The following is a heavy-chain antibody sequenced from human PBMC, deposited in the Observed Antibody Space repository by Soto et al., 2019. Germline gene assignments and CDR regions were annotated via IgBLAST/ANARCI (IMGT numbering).Heavy chain of an antibody. D-gene: IGHD3-3*01. J-gene: IGHJ4*02. CDR2: INSDGSST. CDR3: ASPHYDFWSGYYVG. V-gene: IGHV3-74*01. Sequence: GGSLRLSCAASGFTFSSYWMHWVRQAPGKGLVWVSRINSDGSSTSYADSVKGRFTISRDNAKNTLYLQMNSLGAEDTAVYYCASPHYDFWSGYYVGWGQGTLVTVSS. CDR1: GFTFSSYW.